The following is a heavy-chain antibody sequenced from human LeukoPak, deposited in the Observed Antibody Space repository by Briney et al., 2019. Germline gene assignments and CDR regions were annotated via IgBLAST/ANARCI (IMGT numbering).Heavy chain of an antibody. D-gene: IGHD6-6*01. CDR1: GGSISSYY. CDR2: IYTSGST. CDR3: ARGIAARRNYYYYMDV. Sequence: SETLSLTCTVSGGSISSYYWSWIRQPAGKGLEWTGRIYTSGSTNYNPSLKSRVTMSVDTSKNQFSLKLSSVTAADTAVYYCARGIAARRNYYYYMDVWGKGTTVTVSS. V-gene: IGHV4-4*07. J-gene: IGHJ6*03.